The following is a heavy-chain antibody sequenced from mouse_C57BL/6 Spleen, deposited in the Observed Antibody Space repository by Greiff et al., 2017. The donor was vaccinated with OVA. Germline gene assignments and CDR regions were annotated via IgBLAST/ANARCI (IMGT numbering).Heavy chain of an antibody. V-gene: IGHV6-3*01. CDR2: IRLKSDNYAT. CDR3: TGGWYFDV. Sequence: DVMLVESGGGLVQPGGSMKLSCVASGFTFSNYWMNWVRQSPEKGLEWVAQIRLKSDNYATHYAESVKGRFTISRDDSKSSVYLQMNNLRAEDTGIYYCTGGWYFDVWGTGTTVTVSS. CDR1: GFTFSNYW. J-gene: IGHJ1*03.